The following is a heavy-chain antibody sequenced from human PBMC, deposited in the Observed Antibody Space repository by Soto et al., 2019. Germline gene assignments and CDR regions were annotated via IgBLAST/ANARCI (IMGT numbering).Heavy chain of an antibody. V-gene: IGHV1-2*02. CDR1: GYRFSVYF. CDR3: ARDRGAAVSTWFDT. CDR2: INPNSGGT. D-gene: IGHD6-13*01. J-gene: IGHJ5*02. Sequence: LVKGACKSSGYRFSVYFGHWGIQDTGQGHEWMGWINPNSGGTNYAQKFQGRVTMTRDTSISTAYMELSRLRSDDTAVYYCARDRGAAVSTWFDTWAQGTLVTVSS.